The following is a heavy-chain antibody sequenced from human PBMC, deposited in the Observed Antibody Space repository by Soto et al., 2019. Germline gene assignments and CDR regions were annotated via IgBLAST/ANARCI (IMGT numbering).Heavy chain of an antibody. J-gene: IGHJ6*02. CDR1: GFTFSSYG. V-gene: IGHV3-33*01. CDR3: ARDTGIVVASTLYYYYGMDV. D-gene: IGHD1-26*01. Sequence: GGSLRLSCAASGFTFSSYGMHWVRQAPGKGLEWVAVIWYDGSNKYYADSVKGRFTISRDNSKNTLYLQMNSLRAEDTAVYYCARDTGIVVASTLYYYYGMDVWGQGTTVPVSS. CDR2: IWYDGSNK.